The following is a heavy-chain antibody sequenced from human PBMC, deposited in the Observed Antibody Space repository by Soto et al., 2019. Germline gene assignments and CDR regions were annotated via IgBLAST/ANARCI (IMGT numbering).Heavy chain of an antibody. J-gene: IGHJ6*02. CDR2: IRSKAYGGTT. D-gene: IGHD3-3*01. CDR1: GFTFGDYA. CDR3: TRDTPVNDFWSGHPPGYYYYGMDV. Sequence: PGGSLRLSCTASGFTFGDYAMSWFRQAPGKGREGVGFIRSKAYGGTTEYAASVKGRFTISRDDSKSIAYLQMNSLKTEDTAVYYCTRDTPVNDFWSGHPPGYYYYGMDVWGQGTTVTVSS. V-gene: IGHV3-49*03.